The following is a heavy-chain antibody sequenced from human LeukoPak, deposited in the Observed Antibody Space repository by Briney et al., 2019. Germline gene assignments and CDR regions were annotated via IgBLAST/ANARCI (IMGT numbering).Heavy chain of an antibody. CDR2: INHSGST. J-gene: IGHJ2*01. CDR3: ARVGSPPICSSTSCYTKDWYFDL. CDR1: GGSFSGYY. Sequence: SETLSLTCAVYGGSFSGYYWSWIRQPPGKGLEWIGEINHSGSTNYNPSLKSRVTISVDTSKNQFSLKLSSVTAADTAVYYCARVGSPPICSSTSCYTKDWYFDLWGRGTLVTVSS. D-gene: IGHD2-2*02. V-gene: IGHV4-34*01.